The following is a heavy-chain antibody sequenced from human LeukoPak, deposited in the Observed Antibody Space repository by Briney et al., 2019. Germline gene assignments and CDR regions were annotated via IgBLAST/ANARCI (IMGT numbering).Heavy chain of an antibody. CDR2: IYPGDSDT. V-gene: IGHV5-51*07. Sequence: GESLKISCKGSGYSFTSYWIGWVHQMPGKGLEWMGIIYPGDSDTRYSPSFQGQVTISADKSISTAYLQWSSLKASDTAMYYCARRRYCSSTSCYWRAFDIWGQGTMVTVSS. D-gene: IGHD2-2*01. J-gene: IGHJ3*02. CDR3: ARRRYCSSTSCYWRAFDI. CDR1: GYSFTSYW.